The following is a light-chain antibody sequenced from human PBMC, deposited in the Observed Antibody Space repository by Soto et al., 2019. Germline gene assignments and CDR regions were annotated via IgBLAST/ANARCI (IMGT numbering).Light chain of an antibody. CDR2: GAS. J-gene: IGKJ1*01. CDR3: QQYRT. CDR1: QSVSSN. V-gene: IGKV3-15*01. Sequence: EIVMTHSPATLSVSPWEIATLSCRASQSVSSNLAWYQQKPGQAPRLLIYGASTRATGIPARFSGSGSGTEFTLTISSLQSEDFAVYYCQQYRTFGQGTKVDIK.